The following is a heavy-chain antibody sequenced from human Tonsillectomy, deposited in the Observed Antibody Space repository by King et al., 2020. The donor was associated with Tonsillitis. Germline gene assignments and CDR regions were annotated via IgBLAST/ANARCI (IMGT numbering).Heavy chain of an antibody. V-gene: IGHV4-34*01. Sequence: VQLQQWGAGLLKPSETLSLTCAVYGGSFSGYYWSWIRQPPGKGLEWIGEINHSGSTNYNPSLKSRVTISVDTSKNQFSLKLSSVTAADTAVYYCARGRCSSTSCYPSPVYWGQGTLVTVSS. D-gene: IGHD2-2*01. CDR2: INHSGST. CDR1: GGSFSGYY. CDR3: ARGRCSSTSCYPSPVY. J-gene: IGHJ4*02.